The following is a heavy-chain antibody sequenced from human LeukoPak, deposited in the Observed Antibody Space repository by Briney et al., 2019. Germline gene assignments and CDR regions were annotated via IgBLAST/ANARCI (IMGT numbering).Heavy chain of an antibody. V-gene: IGHV3-30-3*01. D-gene: IGHD1-7*01. CDR2: ISYDGSNK. J-gene: IGHJ4*02. CDR3: ARGPLAGTSSY. CDR1: GFTFSSYA. Sequence: GGSLRLSCAASGFTFSSYAMHWVRQAPGKGLEWVAVISYDGSNKYYADSVKGRFTISRDNSKNTLYLQMNSLRAEDTAVYYCARGPLAGTSSYWGQGTLVTVSS.